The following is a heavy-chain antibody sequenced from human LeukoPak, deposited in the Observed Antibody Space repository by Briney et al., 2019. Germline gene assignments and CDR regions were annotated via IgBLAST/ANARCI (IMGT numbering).Heavy chain of an antibody. J-gene: IGHJ3*02. CDR2: INPNSGGT. Sequence: ASVKVSCKASGYTFTGCYMHWVRQAPGQGLEWMGWINPNSGGTNYAQKFQGRVTMTRDTSISTAYMELSRLRSDDTAVYYCARVGDWQDAFDIWGQGTMVTVSS. CDR1: GYTFTGCY. D-gene: IGHD2-21*02. CDR3: ARVGDWQDAFDI. V-gene: IGHV1-2*02.